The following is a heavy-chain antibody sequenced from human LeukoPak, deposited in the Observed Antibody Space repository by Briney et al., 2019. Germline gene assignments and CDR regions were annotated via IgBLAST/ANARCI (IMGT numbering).Heavy chain of an antibody. Sequence: GASVKVSCKASGYTFTSYGISWVRQAPGQGLEWMGWISAYNGNTNYAQKLQGRVTMTTDTSTSTAYMGLRSLRSDDTAVYYCARKEYSSSWYYFDYWGQGTLVTVSS. CDR2: ISAYNGNT. V-gene: IGHV1-18*01. D-gene: IGHD6-13*01. CDR1: GYTFTSYG. CDR3: ARKEYSSSWYYFDY. J-gene: IGHJ4*02.